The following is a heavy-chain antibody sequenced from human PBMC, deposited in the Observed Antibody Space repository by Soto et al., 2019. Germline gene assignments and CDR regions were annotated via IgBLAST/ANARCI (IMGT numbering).Heavy chain of an antibody. CDR3: AKDRGGFANGWEYFDS. CDR1: GFTFSSYT. CDR2: VSGRGSNT. Sequence: PVGSLRLSCAASGFTFSSYTMGWVRQAPGKGLEWVSSVSGRGSNTYYADSVRGRFTISRDNFKNTLYLEMNSLRGEDTAVYYCAKDRGGFANGWEYFDSWGQGTPVTVSS. D-gene: IGHD6-19*01. J-gene: IGHJ4*02. V-gene: IGHV3-23*01.